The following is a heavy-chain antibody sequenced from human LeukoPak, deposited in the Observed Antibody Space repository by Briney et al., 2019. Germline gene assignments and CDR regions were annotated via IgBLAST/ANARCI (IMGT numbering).Heavy chain of an antibody. Sequence: GGSLGLSCAASGFIFSDYYMEWVRQAPGKGLEWVGRIRNKANSHTTEYAASVKGRFTFSRDDSKNSLYLQMNSLEIEDTAIYYCARARTGSIRFFDYWGQGTLVTVSS. J-gene: IGHJ4*02. CDR2: IRNKANSHTT. D-gene: IGHD3-16*01. V-gene: IGHV3-72*01. CDR1: GFIFSDYY. CDR3: ARARTGSIRFFDY.